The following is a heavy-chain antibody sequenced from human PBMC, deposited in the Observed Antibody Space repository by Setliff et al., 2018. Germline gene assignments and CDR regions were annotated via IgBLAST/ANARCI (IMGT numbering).Heavy chain of an antibody. CDR2: ITPIFETA. CDR3: ARGGLAAANKKGVFEY. CDR1: GGTFSGYA. J-gene: IGHJ4*02. Sequence: GASVKVSCKASGGTFSGYAFSWVRQAPGQGLQWVGGITPIFETAHYAQKFQDRVTITADKSTSTVYMELTSLISEGTAVYFCARGGLAAANKKGVFEYWGQGTLGHRLL. D-gene: IGHD6-13*01. V-gene: IGHV1-69*06.